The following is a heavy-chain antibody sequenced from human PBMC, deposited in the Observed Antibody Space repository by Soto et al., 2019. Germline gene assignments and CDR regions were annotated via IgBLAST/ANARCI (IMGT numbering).Heavy chain of an antibody. Sequence: EVQLLESGGGLVQPGGYLRISCAASGFTFSSYAMSWVRQAPGKGLECLSTISGSGGSAYYADSVKGRFTITRDNSKNTLHLQMNSLRAEDTAVYYCAKASDYDDILTGLHWGQGTLVTVSA. CDR1: GFTFSSYA. CDR2: ISGSGGSA. J-gene: IGHJ4*02. CDR3: AKASDYDDILTGLH. D-gene: IGHD3-9*01. V-gene: IGHV3-23*01.